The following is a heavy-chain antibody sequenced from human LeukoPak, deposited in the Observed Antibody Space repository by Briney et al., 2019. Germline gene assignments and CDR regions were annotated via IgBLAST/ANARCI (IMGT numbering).Heavy chain of an antibody. CDR1: GYTLTELS. CDR2: FDPEDGET. D-gene: IGHD2-2*01. CDR3: ATGTGTSCYFCSLFRQKYGMDV. V-gene: IGHV1-24*01. J-gene: IGHJ6*02. Sequence: ASVKVSCKVSGYTLTELSMHWVRQAPGKGLEWMGGFDPEDGETIYAQKFQGRVTMTEDTSTDTAYMELSSLRSEDTAVYYCATGTGTSCYFCSLFRQKYGMDVWGQGTTVTVSS.